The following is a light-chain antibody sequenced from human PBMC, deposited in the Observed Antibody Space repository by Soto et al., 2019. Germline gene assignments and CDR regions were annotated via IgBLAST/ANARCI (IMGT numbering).Light chain of an antibody. V-gene: IGKV3-11*01. CDR1: QSVDSY. J-gene: IGKJ2*01. Sequence: PGERATLSCRASQSVDSYLSWYQHKPGQAPRLLIYDASNRATGIPARFSGSGSGTDFTLTISSLEPEDFAVYYCQQRSNWPMYTFGPGTKLEIK. CDR2: DAS. CDR3: QQRSNWPMYT.